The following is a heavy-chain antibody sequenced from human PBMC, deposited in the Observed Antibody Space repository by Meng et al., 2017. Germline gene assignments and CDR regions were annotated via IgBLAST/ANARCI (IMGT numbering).Heavy chain of an antibody. D-gene: IGHD1-26*01. V-gene: IGHV3-23*01. Sequence: GESLKISCEASGFTFTNYAMSWVRQAPGKGLEWVSVISGSGGSTNYADSVKGRFTISRNNAKNTLYLQMNSLKGEDTAVYYLAKGDSGGFVHFDYWGQGTLVTVSS. CDR2: ISGSGGST. CDR3: AKGDSGGFVHFDY. J-gene: IGHJ4*02. CDR1: GFTFTNYA.